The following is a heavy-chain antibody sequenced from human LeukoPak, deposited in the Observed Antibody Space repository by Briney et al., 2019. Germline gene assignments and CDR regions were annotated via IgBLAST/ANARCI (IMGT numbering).Heavy chain of an antibody. CDR2: IKNKASRYTT. J-gene: IGHJ5*02. CDR3: ARTSYWFDP. Sequence: GGSLRLSCAASGFTLSDHWMDWVRQTPGKGLEWVGLIKNKASRYTTQYAASVKGRFTISRDDSRNSVYLQMNSLRTEDTAVYYCARTSYWFDPWGQGTLVTVSS. CDR1: GFTLSDHW. V-gene: IGHV3-72*01.